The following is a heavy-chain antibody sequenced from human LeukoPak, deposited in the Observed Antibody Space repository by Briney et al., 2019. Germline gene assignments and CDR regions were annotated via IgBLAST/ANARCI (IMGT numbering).Heavy chain of an antibody. J-gene: IGHJ5*02. Sequence: SETLSLTCTVSGGSISSSSYYWGWIRQPPGKGPEWIGSIYYTGSTNYNPSLKSRVTISLDTSKNQFSLKLTSVTAADTAVYYCASVRGYSSGWYASGFDPWGQGTLVTVSS. D-gene: IGHD6-19*01. CDR2: IYYTGST. CDR1: GGSISSSSYY. V-gene: IGHV4-39*07. CDR3: ASVRGYSSGWYASGFDP.